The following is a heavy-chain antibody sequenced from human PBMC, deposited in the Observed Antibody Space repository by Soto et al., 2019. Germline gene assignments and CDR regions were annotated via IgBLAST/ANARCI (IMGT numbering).Heavy chain of an antibody. V-gene: IGHV2-5*02. CDR3: AHRLILERGGGFDY. CDR1: GFSLSTSGVG. J-gene: IGHJ4*02. D-gene: IGHD1-1*01. Sequence: QITLKESGPTLVKPTQTLTLTCTFSGFSLSTSGVGVGWIRQPPGKALEWLALIYWDDDKRYSPSLKSRLTITKDTSKNQVVLTMTNMDPVDTATYYCAHRLILERGGGFDYWGQGTLVTVSS. CDR2: IYWDDDK.